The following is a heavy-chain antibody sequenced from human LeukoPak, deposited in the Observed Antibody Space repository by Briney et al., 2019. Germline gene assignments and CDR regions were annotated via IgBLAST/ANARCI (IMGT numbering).Heavy chain of an antibody. D-gene: IGHD4-17*01. J-gene: IGHJ5*02. CDR3: AKGTTPYNWFDP. CDR2: IRYDGSNK. Sequence: GGSLRLSCAASGFTFSSYGMHWVRQAPGKGLEWVAFIRYDGSNKYYADSVKGRFTISRDNSKNTLYLQMNSLRAEDTAVYYCAKGTTPYNWFDPWGQGTLVTVSS. CDR1: GFTFSSYG. V-gene: IGHV3-30*02.